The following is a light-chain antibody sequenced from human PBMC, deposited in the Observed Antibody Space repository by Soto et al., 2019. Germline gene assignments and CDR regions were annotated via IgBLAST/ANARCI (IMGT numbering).Light chain of an antibody. J-gene: IGLJ7*01. CDR3: QSSDSSLSGAV. Sequence: QSVLTQPPSVSGAPGQRVTISCTGSSSNIGAGYDVHWYQQLPGTAPKLLIYGNSNRPSGVPDRFSGSKSGTSASLAITGLLAEDEADYYCQSSDSSLSGAVFGGGTQLTVL. CDR2: GNS. CDR1: SSNIGAGYD. V-gene: IGLV1-40*01.